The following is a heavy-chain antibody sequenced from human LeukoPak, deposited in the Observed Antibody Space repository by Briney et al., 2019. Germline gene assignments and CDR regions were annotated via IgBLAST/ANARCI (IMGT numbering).Heavy chain of an antibody. CDR3: AKGGDSSSWYDPNDF. V-gene: IGHV3-23*01. Sequence: PGGSLRLSCAASGFTFRSYWMHWVRQAPGKGLDGVSAISGSGGSTYYADSVKGRFTISRDNSKNTLYLQMNSLRAEDTAVYYCAKGGDSSSWYDPNDFWGQGTLVTVSS. CDR1: GFTFRSYW. D-gene: IGHD6-13*01. J-gene: IGHJ4*02. CDR2: ISGSGGST.